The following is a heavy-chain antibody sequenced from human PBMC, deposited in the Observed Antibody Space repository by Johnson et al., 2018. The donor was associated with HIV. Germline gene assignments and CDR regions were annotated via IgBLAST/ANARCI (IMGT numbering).Heavy chain of an antibody. CDR1: GFTFSSYG. CDR2: ISYDGSNK. D-gene: IGHD7-27*01. J-gene: IGHJ3*01. CDR3: TTSWRITGVPST. V-gene: IGHV3-30*19. Sequence: QVQLVESGGGVVQPGRSLRLSCVASGFTFSSYGMHWVRQAPGKGLEWVAFISYDGSNKYYADSVKGRFTISRDNSKNTLYLQMNSLRAEDTAVYYCTTSWRITGVPSTWGQGTMVTVSS.